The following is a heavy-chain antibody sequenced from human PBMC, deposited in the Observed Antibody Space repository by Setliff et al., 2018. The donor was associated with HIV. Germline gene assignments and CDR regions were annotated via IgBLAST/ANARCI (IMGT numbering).Heavy chain of an antibody. Sequence: LSLSCAASGFTFSDHYMDWVRQAPGKGLEWVGRIRNKANSYTTEYAASVKGRFTISRDESKNSVDLQMNSLKTEDTAVYYCARDMRDSSGHYFEDYWGQGTLVTVSS. V-gene: IGHV3-72*01. J-gene: IGHJ4*02. CDR3: ARDMRDSSGHYFEDY. CDR2: IRNKANSYTT. D-gene: IGHD3-22*01. CDR1: GFTFSDHY.